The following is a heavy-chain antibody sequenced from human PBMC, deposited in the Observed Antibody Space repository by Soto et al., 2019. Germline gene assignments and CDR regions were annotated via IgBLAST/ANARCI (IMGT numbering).Heavy chain of an antibody. CDR1: GYSFTNYY. CDR3: ARDRGRGGSYYIYFYGMDV. Sequence: ASVKVSCKASGYSFTNYYMHWVRQAPGQGLEWMGTINAGGGYTTYAQRFQGRVTMTRDTSTSTVYMELSSLRSEDTAVYYCARDRGRGGSYYIYFYGMDVWGQGTTVTSP. CDR2: INAGGGYT. J-gene: IGHJ6*02. D-gene: IGHD1-26*01. V-gene: IGHV1-46*01.